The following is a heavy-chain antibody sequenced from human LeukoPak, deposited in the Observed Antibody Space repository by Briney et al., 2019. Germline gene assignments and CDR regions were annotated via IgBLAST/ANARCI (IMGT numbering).Heavy chain of an antibody. Sequence: GGSLRLSCAASGCTFSSYWMHWVRQAPGKGLVWVSRINSDGSSTSYADSVKGRFTISRDNAKNTLYLQMNSLRAEDTAVYYCAISTSRDGNYYYYYGMDVWGKGTTVTVSS. CDR1: GCTFSSYW. CDR2: INSDGSST. J-gene: IGHJ6*04. D-gene: IGHD2-2*01. CDR3: AISTSRDGNYYYYYGMDV. V-gene: IGHV3-74*01.